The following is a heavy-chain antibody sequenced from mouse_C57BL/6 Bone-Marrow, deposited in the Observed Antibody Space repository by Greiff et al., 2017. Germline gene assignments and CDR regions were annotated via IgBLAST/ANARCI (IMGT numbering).Heavy chain of an antibody. J-gene: IGHJ1*03. D-gene: IGHD1-1*01. CDR3: ARRRGPITTVRYWYFDV. CDR1: GYTFTDYY. V-gene: IGHV1-76*01. CDR2: IYPGSGNT. Sequence: VKLQESGAELVRPGASVKLSCKASGYTFTDYYINWVKQRPGQGLEWIARIYPGSGNTYYNEKFKGKATLTAEKSSSTAYMQLSSLTSEDSAVYFCARRRGPITTVRYWYFDVWGTGTTVTVSS.